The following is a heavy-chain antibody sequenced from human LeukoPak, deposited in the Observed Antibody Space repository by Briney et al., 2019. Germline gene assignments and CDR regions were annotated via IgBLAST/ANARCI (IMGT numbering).Heavy chain of an antibody. J-gene: IGHJ4*02. CDR1: GFTFSSYW. Sequence: GGSLRLSCAASGFTFSSYWMSWVRQAPGKGLEGVANIKQDGSEIYYVDSVKGRFTISRDNAKNSLYLQMNSLGAEDTATYYCGRAFPPLRTSSAGDLWGQGILVTVSS. V-gene: IGHV3-7*01. CDR3: GRAFPPLRTSSAGDL. CDR2: IKQDGSEI. D-gene: IGHD3-16*01.